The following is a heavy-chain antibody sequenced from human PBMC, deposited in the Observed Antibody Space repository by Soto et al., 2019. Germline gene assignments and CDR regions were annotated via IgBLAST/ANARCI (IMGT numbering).Heavy chain of an antibody. CDR1: GXSISSGGYY. J-gene: IGHJ4*02. Sequence: RSLTFTVSGXSISSGGYYWSWIRQHPGKGLEWIGYIYYSGSTYYNPSLKSRVTISVDTSKNQFSLKLSSVTAADTAVYYCARDRYSSSPLFDYWGQGTLVTVSS. CDR2: IYYSGST. V-gene: IGHV4-31*03. D-gene: IGHD6-6*01. CDR3: ARDRYSSSPLFDY.